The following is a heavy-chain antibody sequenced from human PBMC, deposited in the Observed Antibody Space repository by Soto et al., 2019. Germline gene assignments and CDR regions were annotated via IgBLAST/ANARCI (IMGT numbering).Heavy chain of an antibody. CDR3: ARDRGESGYPAYFQH. CDR1: GFTVSSNY. D-gene: IGHD3-10*01. J-gene: IGHJ1*01. V-gene: IGHV3-53*01. CDR2: IYSGGST. Sequence: EVQLVESGGGLIQPGGSLRLSCAASGFTVSSNYMSWVRQAPGKGLEWVSVIYSGGSTYYADSVKGRFTISRDNSKNTLYLKMNSLRAEDTAVYYCARDRGESGYPAYFQHWGQGSLVTVSS.